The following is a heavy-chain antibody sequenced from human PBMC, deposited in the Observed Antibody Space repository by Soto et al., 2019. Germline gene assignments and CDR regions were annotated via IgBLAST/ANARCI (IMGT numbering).Heavy chain of an antibody. CDR1: GVTVCIYW. J-gene: IGHJ6*02. CDR2: IKQDGSEK. V-gene: IGHV3-7*03. Sequence: GGSLRLACAACGVTVCIYWVSWVRQAPGKGLEWVANIKQDGSEKYYVDSVKGRFAISRDNAKNSLYLQMNSLRAEDTAVYYCARERIVVVPAANGMDVWGQGTTVTVSS. CDR3: ARERIVVVPAANGMDV. D-gene: IGHD2-2*01.